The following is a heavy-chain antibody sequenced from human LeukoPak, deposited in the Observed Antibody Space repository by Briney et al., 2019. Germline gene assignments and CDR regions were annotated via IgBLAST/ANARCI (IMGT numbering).Heavy chain of an antibody. CDR3: ARGGYYDSSGSYYFDY. V-gene: IGHV1-8*03. J-gene: IGHJ4*02. CDR2: MNPNSGNT. D-gene: IGHD3-22*01. CDR1: GYTFTSYD. Sequence: ASVKVSCKASGYTFTSYDINWVRQATGQGLEWMGWMNPNSGNTGYAQKFQGRVTITRNTSISTAYMELSSLRSEDPAVYYSARGGYYDSSGSYYFDYWGQGTLVTVSS.